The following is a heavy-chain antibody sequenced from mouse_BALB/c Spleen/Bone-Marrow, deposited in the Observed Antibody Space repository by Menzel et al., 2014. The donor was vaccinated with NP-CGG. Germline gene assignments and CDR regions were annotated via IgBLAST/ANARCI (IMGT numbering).Heavy chain of an antibody. D-gene: IGHD2-4*01. J-gene: IGHJ3*01. Sequence: QVQLQQSGAELVKPGASVKMSCKASGYTFTSYWMHWVKQRPGQGLEWIGTIDPSDSYTSYNQKFKGKATLTVDTSSSTAYMQLSSLTSEDSAVYYCTRNDYDGFAYWGQGTLVTVPA. CDR3: TRNDYDGFAY. V-gene: IGHV1S127*01. CDR2: IDPSDSYT. CDR1: GYTFTSYW.